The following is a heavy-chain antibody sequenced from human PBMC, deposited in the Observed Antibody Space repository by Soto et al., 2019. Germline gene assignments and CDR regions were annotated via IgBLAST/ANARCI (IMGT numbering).Heavy chain of an antibody. D-gene: IGHD1-1*01. CDR2: IGIGSSTK. J-gene: IGHJ4*02. CDR3: TTRIVQLEFDY. Sequence: LRLSCAASGFTFRNYGMNWVRQAPGKGLEWVSYIGIGSSTKYYADSVKGRFTISRDNAKNSLYLQMNSLRAEDTAVYYCTTRIVQLEFDYWGQGTLVTVSS. CDR1: GFTFRNYG. V-gene: IGHV3-48*01.